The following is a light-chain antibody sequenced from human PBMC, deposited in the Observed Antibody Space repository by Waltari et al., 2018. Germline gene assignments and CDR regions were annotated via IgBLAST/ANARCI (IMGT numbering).Light chain of an antibody. CDR1: QSISNY. CDR3: QQSSTNPYT. Sequence: DIQMTQSPSSLPASVGDRVTITCRSSQSISNYLNWYQHKPGEAPNLLISAASRLHSGVPSRFRGSGSGTDFTLTINRLQAEDFATYYCQQSSTNPYTFGRGTRLEIK. V-gene: IGKV1-39*01. J-gene: IGKJ2*01. CDR2: AAS.